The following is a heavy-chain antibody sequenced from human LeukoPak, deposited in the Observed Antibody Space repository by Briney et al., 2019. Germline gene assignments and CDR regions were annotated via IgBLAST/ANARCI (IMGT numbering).Heavy chain of an antibody. CDR1: GGSFSGYY. CDR2: INHSGST. Sequence: PSETLSLTCAVYGGSFSGYYWSWIRQPPGKGLEWIGEINHSGSTNYNPSLKSRVTISVDTSKNQFSLKLSSVTAADTAVYYCARGPTSIAAAGKYLGYWGQGTLVTVSS. V-gene: IGHV4-34*01. D-gene: IGHD6-13*01. CDR3: ARGPTSIAAAGKYLGY. J-gene: IGHJ4*02.